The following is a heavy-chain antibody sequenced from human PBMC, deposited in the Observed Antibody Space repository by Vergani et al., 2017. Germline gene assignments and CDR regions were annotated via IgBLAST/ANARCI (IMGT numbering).Heavy chain of an antibody. CDR2: IYTSGST. J-gene: IGHJ6*02. V-gene: IGHV4-61*02. D-gene: IGHD2-21*02. CDR3: AIARRWYCGGDCYYGYYYYGMDV. CDR1: GGSISSGSYY. Sequence: QVQLQESGPGLVKPSQTLSLTCTVSGGSISSGSYYWSWIRQPAGKGLEWIGRIYTSGSTNYNPSLKSRVTIPVDTSKNQFSLKLSSVTAADTAVYYCAIARRWYCGGDCYYGYYYYGMDVWGQGTTVTVSS.